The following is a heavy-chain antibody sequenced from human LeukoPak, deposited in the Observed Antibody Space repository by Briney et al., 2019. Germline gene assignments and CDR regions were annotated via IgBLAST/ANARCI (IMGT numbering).Heavy chain of an antibody. V-gene: IGHV3-23*01. J-gene: IGHJ4*02. Sequence: GGSLPLYCPASGFTFSNYAMGWARQAPGKGLEWVSVVTGTHDDAYYVNSVKGRFTVSRDNSRNTLYLHMSSLRAEDTALYYCAKVPMTSSNYYFDYSGQGTLVTVSS. CDR1: GFTFSNYA. D-gene: IGHD1-1*01. CDR2: VTGTHDDA. CDR3: AKVPMTSSNYYFDY.